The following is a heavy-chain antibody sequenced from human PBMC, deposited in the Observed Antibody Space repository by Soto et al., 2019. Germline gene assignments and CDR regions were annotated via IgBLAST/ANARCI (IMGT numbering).Heavy chain of an antibody. Sequence: QVPLVQSGAEVKKPGASVKVSCKASGYTFIDYGISWVRQAPGQGLEWMGWISGYTINTKYAQKVQGRVTMTTDTSTSTVYMELRSLRSDDTAVYYCARDIVDTAMVLDYYGMDVWGQGNTVTVSS. CDR3: ARDIVDTAMVLDYYGMDV. CDR1: GYTFIDYG. CDR2: ISGYTINT. J-gene: IGHJ6*02. D-gene: IGHD5-18*01. V-gene: IGHV1-18*01.